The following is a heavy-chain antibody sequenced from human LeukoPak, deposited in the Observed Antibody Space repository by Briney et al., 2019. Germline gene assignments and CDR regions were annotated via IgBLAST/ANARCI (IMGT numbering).Heavy chain of an antibody. CDR2: IYSGVST. J-gene: IGHJ4*02. Sequence: GGSLRLSCAASGFTFSKNYMSWVRQAPGKGLEWVSVIYSGVSTYYADSVKGRFTISRDNSNNTLYLQMNSLRAEDTAVYYCANRAAGYWGSYRWGQGTLVTVSS. CDR3: ANRAAGYWGSYR. D-gene: IGHD3-16*02. V-gene: IGHV3-53*01. CDR1: GFTFSKNY.